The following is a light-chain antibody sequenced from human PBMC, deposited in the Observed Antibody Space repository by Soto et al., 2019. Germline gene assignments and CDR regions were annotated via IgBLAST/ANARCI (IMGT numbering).Light chain of an antibody. V-gene: IGKV1-5*01. CDR1: QPIRTW. CDR3: HQYNYYRPT. Sequence: DLQMTQSPSTLSASAADRATITCRASQPIRTWLAWYQEKPGKAPKLLIYDASSLEGGVPSRFSGSGSGTEFTLTISSLQPDDFATYYCHQYNYYRPTFGQGTKVDI. CDR2: DAS. J-gene: IGKJ1*01.